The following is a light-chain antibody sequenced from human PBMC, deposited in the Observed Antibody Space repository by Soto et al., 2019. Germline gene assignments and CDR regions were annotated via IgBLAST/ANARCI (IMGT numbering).Light chain of an antibody. Sequence: QSALTQPPSVSGSPGQSVTISCTGTSSDVGGYNRVSWYQQPPGKAPKLLIYDVSNRPSGGSTRFSGSKSGNAASLTISGLHAEDDADYYCTSYATGSADVFGPGTKLTVL. V-gene: IGLV2-18*02. CDR1: SSDVGGYNR. CDR2: DVS. CDR3: TSYATGSADV. J-gene: IGLJ1*01.